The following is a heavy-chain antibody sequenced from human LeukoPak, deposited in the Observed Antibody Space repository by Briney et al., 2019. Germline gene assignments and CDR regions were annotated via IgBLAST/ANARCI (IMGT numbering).Heavy chain of an antibody. CDR3: TSFYETN. CDR2: ISSSSSTI. D-gene: IGHD2/OR15-2a*01. J-gene: IGHJ4*02. CDR1: GFTFISYS. V-gene: IGHV3-48*01. Sequence: GGSLRISCAASGFTFISYSMTWVRQAPGKGLQWVSYISSSSSTIYYADSVKGRFTISRDNAKNTVYLHMNSLRVEDTAVYYCTSFYETNWGQGTLVTVSS.